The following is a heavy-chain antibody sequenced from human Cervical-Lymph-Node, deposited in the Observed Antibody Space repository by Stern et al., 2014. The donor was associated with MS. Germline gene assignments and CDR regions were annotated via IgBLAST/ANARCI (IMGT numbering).Heavy chain of an antibody. CDR1: GYSCTIYY. CDR3: ARHVQGFDY. J-gene: IGHJ4*02. Sequence: EVQLVQSGAEVKKPGESLKISCKLSGYSCTIYYIAWVRQMPGKGQDWMLVIYPYDSDTTSSPSFQGQVTTSADKSITTAYLQWSSLRASDTAMYYCARHVQGFDYWGQGTLVTVSS. CDR2: IYPYDSDT. V-gene: IGHV5-51*01.